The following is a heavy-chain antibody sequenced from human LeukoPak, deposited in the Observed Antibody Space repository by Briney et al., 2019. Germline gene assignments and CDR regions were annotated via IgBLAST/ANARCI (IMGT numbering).Heavy chain of an antibody. Sequence: SVKVSCKASGGTFSSYAISWVRQAPGQGLEWMGGIIPIFGTANYAQKFQGRVTITADESTSTVYMELSSLRSEDTAVYYCARSRVTGTTKQGSDYWGQGTLVTVSS. J-gene: IGHJ4*02. CDR2: IIPIFGTA. V-gene: IGHV1-69*13. D-gene: IGHD1-7*01. CDR3: ARSRVTGTTKQGSDY. CDR1: GGTFSSYA.